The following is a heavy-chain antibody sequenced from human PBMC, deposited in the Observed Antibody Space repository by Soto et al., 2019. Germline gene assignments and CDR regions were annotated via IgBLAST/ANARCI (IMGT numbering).Heavy chain of an antibody. CDR1: GGTFSNYA. CDR3: AIQRLYCSGGNCFSISDYYYYGLDV. Sequence: SVKVSCKASGGTFSNYAISWVRQAPGQGLEWMGRIISIFGTANYAQKFQGRVTITADRSTSTAYMELSSLRSEDTAVYYCAIQRLYCSGGNCFSISDYYYYGLDVWGQGTTVTVSS. D-gene: IGHD2-15*01. J-gene: IGHJ6*02. CDR2: IISIFGTA. V-gene: IGHV1-69*06.